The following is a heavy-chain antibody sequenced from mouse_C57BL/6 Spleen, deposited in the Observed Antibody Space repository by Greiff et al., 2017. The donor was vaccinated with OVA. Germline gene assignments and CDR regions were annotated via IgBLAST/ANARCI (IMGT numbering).Heavy chain of an antibody. CDR2: IDPSDSET. CDR1: GYTFTSYW. CDR3: AGRDGYYFDY. Sequence: QVQLQQPGAELVRPGSSVKLSCKASGYTFTSYWMHWVKQRPIQGLEWIGNIDPSDSETHYNQKFKDKATMTVDKSSSTAYMQLSSLPSVDSAVYYWAGRDGYYFDYWGQGTTLTVSS. J-gene: IGHJ2*01. D-gene: IGHD2-3*01. V-gene: IGHV1-52*01.